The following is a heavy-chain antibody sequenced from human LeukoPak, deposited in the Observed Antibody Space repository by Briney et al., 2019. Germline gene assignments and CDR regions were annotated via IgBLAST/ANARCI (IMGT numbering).Heavy chain of an antibody. CDR1: GFTFSSYG. J-gene: IGHJ3*02. CDR3: ARDGDYYGSGSYFPNDAFDI. CDR2: IWYDGSNK. V-gene: IGHV3-33*01. D-gene: IGHD3-10*01. Sequence: GGSLRLSCAASGFTFSSYGMHWVRQAPGKGLEWVAVIWYDGSNKYYADSVKGRFTISRDNSKNTLYLQMNSPSAEDTAVYYCARDGDYYGSGSYFPNDAFDIWGQGTMVTVSS.